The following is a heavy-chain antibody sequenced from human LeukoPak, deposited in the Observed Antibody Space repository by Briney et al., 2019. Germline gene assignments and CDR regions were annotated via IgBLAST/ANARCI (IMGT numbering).Heavy chain of an antibody. CDR1: GFTFSSYA. CDR3: VRGPPSIFGVVTVPYHFDY. V-gene: IGHV3-30*04. D-gene: IGHD3-3*01. Sequence: GGSLRLSCAASGFTFSSYAMSWVRQAPGKGLEWVAVISYDGSNKYYADSVKGRFTISRDNSKNTLYLQMNSLRAEDTAVYYCVRGPPSIFGVVTVPYHFDYWGQGTLVTVSS. CDR2: ISYDGSNK. J-gene: IGHJ4*02.